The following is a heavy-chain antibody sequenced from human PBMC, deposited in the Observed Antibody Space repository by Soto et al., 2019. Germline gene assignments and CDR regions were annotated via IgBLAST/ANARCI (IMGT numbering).Heavy chain of an antibody. V-gene: IGHV3-30*18. Sequence: QVQLVESGGGVVQPGRSLRLSCAASGFTFSSYGMHWVRQAPGKGLEWVAVISYDGSNKYYADSVKGRFTISRDNSKNTLYLQMNSLRAEDTAVYYCAKDRSLQGVVVITGNWFDPWGQGTLVTVFS. CDR1: GFTFSSYG. CDR2: ISYDGSNK. J-gene: IGHJ5*02. D-gene: IGHD3-22*01. CDR3: AKDRSLQGVVVITGNWFDP.